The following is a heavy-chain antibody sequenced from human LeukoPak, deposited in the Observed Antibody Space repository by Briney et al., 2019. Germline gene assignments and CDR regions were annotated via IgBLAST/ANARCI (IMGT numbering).Heavy chain of an antibody. CDR1: GGSISSSSYY. CDR3: ARASRTDWLLDPLDLDY. CDR2: IYYSGSS. V-gene: IGHV4-39*07. Sequence: SQTLSLTCTVSGGSISSSSYYWGWIRQPPGKGLEWIGSIYYSGSSYYNPSLKSRVTISVDTSKNQFSLKLSSVTAADTAVYYCARASRTDWLLDPLDLDYWGQGTLVTVSS. D-gene: IGHD3/OR15-3a*01. J-gene: IGHJ4*02.